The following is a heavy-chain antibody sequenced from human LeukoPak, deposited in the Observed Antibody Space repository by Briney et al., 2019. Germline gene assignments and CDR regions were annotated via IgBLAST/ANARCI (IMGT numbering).Heavy chain of an antibody. CDR3: ARTYYDILTGYYVYYFDY. CDR1: GFTFSSYE. D-gene: IGHD3-9*01. V-gene: IGHV3-48*03. Sequence: PGGSLRLSCAASGFTFSSYEMNWVRQAPGKGLEWVSYISSSGSTIYYADSVKGRFTISRDNAKNSLYLQMNSLRAEDTAVYYCARTYYDILTGYYVYYFDYWGQGTLVTVSS. J-gene: IGHJ4*02. CDR2: ISSSGSTI.